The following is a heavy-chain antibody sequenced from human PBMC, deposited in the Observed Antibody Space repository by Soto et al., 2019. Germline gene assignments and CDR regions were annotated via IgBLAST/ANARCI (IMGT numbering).Heavy chain of an antibody. Sequence: QVQLQESGPGLVKPSHTLSLTCTVSGGAVSSGDYYCSWIRQPPGKGLGWIGYIYYSGSTYSNPSLKSRGTRSLYPSKNQFSLKLTSVTAADTAVYYCARRPITGTTEGELWGRGTLVNVSS. CDR2: IYYSGST. CDR3: ARRPITGTTEGEL. V-gene: IGHV4-30-4*01. CDR1: GGAVSSGDYY. J-gene: IGHJ4*02. D-gene: IGHD1-7*01.